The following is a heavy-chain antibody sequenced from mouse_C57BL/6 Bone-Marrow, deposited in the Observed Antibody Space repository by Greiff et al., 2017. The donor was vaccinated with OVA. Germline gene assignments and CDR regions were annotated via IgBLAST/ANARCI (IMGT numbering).Heavy chain of an antibody. CDR3: TKPWFAY. J-gene: IGHJ3*01. CDR1: GFTFSSYA. CDR2: ISSGGDYI. Sequence: EVQLVESGEGLVKPGGSLKLSCAASGFTFSSYAMSWVRQTPEKRLEWVAYISSGGDYIYYAATAEGRFTISRDNTRNTLYLQMSSLKSEDTAMYYCTKPWFAYWGQGTLVTVSA. V-gene: IGHV5-9-1*02.